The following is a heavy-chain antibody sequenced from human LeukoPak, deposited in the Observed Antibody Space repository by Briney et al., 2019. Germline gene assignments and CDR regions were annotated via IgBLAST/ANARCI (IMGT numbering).Heavy chain of an antibody. V-gene: IGHV3-30-3*01. D-gene: IGHD6-13*01. Sequence: PGGSLRLSCAASGFTFSSYAMHWVRQAPGKGLEWVAVISYDGSNKYYADSVKGRFTISRDNSKNTLYLQMNSLRAEDTAVYYCAGTPKSSRWYFDLWGRGTLVTVSS. CDR1: GFTFSSYA. CDR2: ISYDGSNK. CDR3: AGTPKSSRWYFDL. J-gene: IGHJ2*01.